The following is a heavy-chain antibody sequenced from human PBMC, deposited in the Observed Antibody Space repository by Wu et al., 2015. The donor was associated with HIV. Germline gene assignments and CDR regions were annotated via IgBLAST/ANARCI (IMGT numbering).Heavy chain of an antibody. J-gene: IGHJ3*02. V-gene: IGHV1-18*01. CDR3: AREGMTTVTTVAFDI. CDR2: ISAYNGYT. Sequence: QVQLVQSGADVKKPGASVRVSCKASGYTFRSFGVSWVRQAPGQGLEWMGWISAYNGYTHYAQKLQGRVTMTTDTSTSTAYMELRSLRSDDTAVYYCAREGMTTVTTVAFDIWGQGTMVTVSS. D-gene: IGHD4-17*01. CDR1: GYTFRSFG.